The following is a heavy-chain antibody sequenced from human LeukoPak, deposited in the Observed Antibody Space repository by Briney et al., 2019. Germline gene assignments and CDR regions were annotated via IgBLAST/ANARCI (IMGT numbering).Heavy chain of an antibody. V-gene: IGHV4-38-2*02. CDR1: GYYLSSGYE. CDR2: IYHSGST. Sequence: SETLSLTCTVSGYYLSSGYEWGWLRPPPGKGQEWIGSIYHSGSTYYNPSIKSRVTISVDTSKNQFSLKLSSVTAADTAVYYCARDGYYDFWSGYPSAFDICGQGTMVTVSS. J-gene: IGHJ3*02. CDR3: ARDGYYDFWSGYPSAFDI. D-gene: IGHD3-3*01.